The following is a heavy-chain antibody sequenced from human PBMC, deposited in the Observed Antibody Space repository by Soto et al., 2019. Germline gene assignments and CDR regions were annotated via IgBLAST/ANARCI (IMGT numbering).Heavy chain of an antibody. CDR3: ARDVIDSSGWHLNRFDP. J-gene: IGHJ5*02. D-gene: IGHD6-19*01. CDR2: ITPIFGTA. CDR1: AYTFTGYG. Sequence: AVKVSCKTSAYTFTGYGIRWVRQAPGQGLEWMGGITPIFGTANYAQKFQGRVTITTDKSPSTAYMELSSLRSEDTAVYYCARDVIDSSGWHLNRFDPWGQGTLVAASS. V-gene: IGHV1-69*05.